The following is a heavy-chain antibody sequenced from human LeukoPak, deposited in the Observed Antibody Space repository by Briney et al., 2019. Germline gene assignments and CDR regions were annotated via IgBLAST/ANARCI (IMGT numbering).Heavy chain of an antibody. V-gene: IGHV1-3*01. D-gene: IGHD1-20*01. J-gene: IGHJ4*02. CDR1: GYTFTSYA. CDR2: INAGNGNT. Sequence: ASVKVSCKVSGYTFTSYAMHWVRQAPGQRLEWMGWINAGNGNTKYSQKFQGRVTITRDTSASTAYMELSSLRSEDTAVYYCATMGIAGDFDCWGQGTLVTVSS. CDR3: ATMGIAGDFDC.